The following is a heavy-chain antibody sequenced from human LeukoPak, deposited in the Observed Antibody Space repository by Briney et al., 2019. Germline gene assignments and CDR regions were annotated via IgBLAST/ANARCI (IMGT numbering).Heavy chain of an antibody. CDR2: IYYSGST. CDR1: GGSISSGDYY. J-gene: IGHJ5*02. CDR3: ARGVVPAALNWFDP. D-gene: IGHD2-2*01. Sequence: PSQTQSLTCTVSGGSISSGDYYWSWIRQPPGKGLEWIGYIYYSGSTYYNPSLKSRVTISVDTSKNQFSLKLSSVTAADTAVYYCARGVVPAALNWFDPWGQGTLVTVSS. V-gene: IGHV4-30-4*01.